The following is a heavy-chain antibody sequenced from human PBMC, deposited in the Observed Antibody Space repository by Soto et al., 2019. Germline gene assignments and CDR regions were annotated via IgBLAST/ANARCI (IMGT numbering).Heavy chain of an antibody. CDR3: VRDVIGFWSGYYTGCFDY. Sequence: GGSLRLSCAASGFTFSRYWMSWVRQAPGKGLEWVANIKQDGSEESYVDSVRGRFAVSGDNAKNSLYLQMNSLRAEDTAVYYCVRDVIGFWSGYYTGCFDYWGQGILVTVSS. CDR2: IKQDGSEE. D-gene: IGHD3-3*01. V-gene: IGHV3-7*01. J-gene: IGHJ4*01. CDR1: GFTFSRYW.